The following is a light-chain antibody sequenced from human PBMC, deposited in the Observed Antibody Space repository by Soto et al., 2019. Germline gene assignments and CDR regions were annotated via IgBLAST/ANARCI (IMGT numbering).Light chain of an antibody. CDR2: DTS. J-gene: IGLJ1*01. V-gene: IGLV7-46*01. CDR1: TGAVTTGHY. CDR3: MLSYRGDYV. Sequence: QAVVTQEPSLTVAPGGTVTLTCGSSTGAVTTGHYPYWFQLRPGQVPRPLMYDTSNKFSWTPVRCSGSPLGGKAALTLSGAQPEDEADYYCMLSYRGDYVFGPGTKVTVL.